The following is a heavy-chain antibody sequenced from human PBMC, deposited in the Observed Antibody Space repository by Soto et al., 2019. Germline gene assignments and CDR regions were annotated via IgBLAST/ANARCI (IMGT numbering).Heavy chain of an antibody. V-gene: IGHV3-33*01. Sequence: PGGSLRLSCAASGFTFSSSGMHWVRQAPGKGLEWVAVIWYDGSNKYYADSAKGRFTIFRDNSKNTLYLQMNSLRVEDTAIYYCARGYSHGKNFDYWGQGTLVTVYS. D-gene: IGHD5-18*01. CDR3: ARGYSHGKNFDY. CDR1: GFTFSSSG. CDR2: IWYDGSNK. J-gene: IGHJ4*02.